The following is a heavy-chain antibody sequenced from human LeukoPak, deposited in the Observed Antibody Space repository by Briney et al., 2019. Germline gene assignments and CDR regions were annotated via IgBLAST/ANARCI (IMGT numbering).Heavy chain of an antibody. CDR2: IYYTGSI. Sequence: SETLSLTCTVSGGSISSYYWSCIRQPPGKGLEWIGYIYYTGSINYNPSLKSRVTISVDTSKNQFSLKLSSVTAADTAVYYCARHYVFVSGGSSFDFWGQGTLVTVSS. V-gene: IGHV4-59*08. J-gene: IGHJ4*02. CDR3: ARHYVFVSGGSSFDF. CDR1: GGSISSYY. D-gene: IGHD3-16*01.